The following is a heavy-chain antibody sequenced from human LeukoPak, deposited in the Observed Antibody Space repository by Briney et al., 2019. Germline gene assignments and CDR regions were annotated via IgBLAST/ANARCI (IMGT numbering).Heavy chain of an antibody. CDR2: ISSSSYI. CDR1: GFTFSSYS. Sequence: GGPLRLSCAASGFTFSSYSMNWVRQAPGKGLEWVSSISSSSYIYYADSVKGRFTISRDNAKNSLYLQMNSLRAEDTAVYYCARGDSSSWYYFDYWGQGTLVTVSS. D-gene: IGHD6-13*01. CDR3: ARGDSSSWYYFDY. V-gene: IGHV3-21*01. J-gene: IGHJ4*02.